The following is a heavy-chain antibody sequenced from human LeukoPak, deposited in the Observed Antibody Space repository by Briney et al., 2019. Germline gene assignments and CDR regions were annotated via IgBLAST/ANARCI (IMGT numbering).Heavy chain of an antibody. CDR2: IYYSGST. D-gene: IGHD4-17*01. Sequence: SETLSLTCTVSGGSISSYYWSWIRQPPGKGLEWIGYIYYSGSTNYNPSLKSRVTISVDTSKNQFSLKLSSVTAADTAVYYCAREDYGDYEFQHWGQGTLVTVSS. CDR3: AREDYGDYEFQH. J-gene: IGHJ1*01. CDR1: GGSISSYY. V-gene: IGHV4-59*12.